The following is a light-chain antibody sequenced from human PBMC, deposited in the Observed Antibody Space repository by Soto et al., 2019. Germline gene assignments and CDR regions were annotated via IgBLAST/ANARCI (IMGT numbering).Light chain of an antibody. Sequence: VLTQSPATLSLSPGERATLSCRASLNVNSYLAWYQQKPGQAPRLLINGASTRATGIPARFSGSGSGTDFTLTISSLQSEDFAIYYCQQYKNWPAITFGQGTRLEIK. CDR1: LNVNSY. CDR3: QQYKNWPAIT. CDR2: GAS. V-gene: IGKV3D-15*01. J-gene: IGKJ5*01.